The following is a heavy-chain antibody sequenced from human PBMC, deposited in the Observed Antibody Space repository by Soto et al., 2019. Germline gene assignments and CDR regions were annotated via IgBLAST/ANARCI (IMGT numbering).Heavy chain of an antibody. CDR3: ARDNYDSSGYYYGAFHI. CDR2: IFYSGST. CDR1: GGSISSGGHY. Sequence: QVQLQESGPGLVKPSQTLSLTCTVSGGSISSGGHYWSWVRQHPGKGLEWIGYIFYSGSTYYNPSLKSRLTISVDTSKNQFSLKLTSVTAADTAVYYCARDNYDSSGYYYGAFHIWGQGTMVTVSS. V-gene: IGHV4-31*03. D-gene: IGHD3-22*01. J-gene: IGHJ3*02.